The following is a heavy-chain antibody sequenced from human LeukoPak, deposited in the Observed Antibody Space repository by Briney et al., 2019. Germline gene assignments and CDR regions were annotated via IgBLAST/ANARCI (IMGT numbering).Heavy chain of an antibody. CDR3: AKDQGNWAYFDY. V-gene: IGHV3-21*01. CDR2: ISSSSSYI. CDR1: GFTFSSYS. D-gene: IGHD7-27*01. J-gene: IGHJ4*02. Sequence: PGGSLRLSCAASGFTFSSYSMNWVRQAPGKGLEWVSSISSSSSYIYYADSVKGRFTISRDDSKNTVYLQMNGLRAEDTAVYYCAKDQGNWAYFDYWGQGTLVTVFS.